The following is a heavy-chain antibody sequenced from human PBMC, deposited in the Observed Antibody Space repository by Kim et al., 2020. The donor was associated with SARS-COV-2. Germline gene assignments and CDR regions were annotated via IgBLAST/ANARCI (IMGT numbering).Heavy chain of an antibody. D-gene: IGHD2-15*01. J-gene: IGHJ4*02. V-gene: IGHV3-30*04. Sequence: GGSLRLSCAASGFTFSSYAMHWVRQAPGKGLEWVAVISYDGSNKYYADSVKGRFTISRDNSKNTLYLQMNSLRAEDTAVYYCARVEYCSGGSCYWGEYYFDYWGQGTLVTVSS. CDR3: ARVEYCSGGSCYWGEYYFDY. CDR1: GFTFSSYA. CDR2: ISYDGSNK.